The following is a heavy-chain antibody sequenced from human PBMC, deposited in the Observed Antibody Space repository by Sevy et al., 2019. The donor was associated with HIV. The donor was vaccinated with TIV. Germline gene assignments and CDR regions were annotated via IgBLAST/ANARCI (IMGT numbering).Heavy chain of an antibody. Sequence: GGSLRLSGAASGFTFSNAWMSGVRQAPGKGREGGGRIKIKTEGGTTDYAAPVKGRFTISSDDSNNTPYLQMNSLKTADTAIYYCTTDSKTRGLSALLDYWGQGTLVTVSS. D-gene: IGHD3-10*01. CDR2: IKIKTEGGTT. J-gene: IGHJ4*02. V-gene: IGHV3-15*01. CDR1: GFTFSNAW. CDR3: TTDSKTRGLSALLDY.